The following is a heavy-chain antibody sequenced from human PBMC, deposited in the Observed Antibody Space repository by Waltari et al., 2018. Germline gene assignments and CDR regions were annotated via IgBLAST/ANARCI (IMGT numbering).Heavy chain of an antibody. J-gene: IGHJ2*01. CDR3: TTQSGQYYYDSSGYYYWYFDL. D-gene: IGHD3-22*01. Sequence: EVQLVESGGGLVKPGGSLRLSCAASGFTFSNAWMSWVRQAPGKGLEWVVRIKSKTDGGTTDYAAPVKGRFTISRYDSKNTLYLQMNSLKTEDTAVYYCTTQSGQYYYDSSGYYYWYFDLWGRGTLVTVSS. CDR2: IKSKTDGGTT. V-gene: IGHV3-15*01. CDR1: GFTFSNAW.